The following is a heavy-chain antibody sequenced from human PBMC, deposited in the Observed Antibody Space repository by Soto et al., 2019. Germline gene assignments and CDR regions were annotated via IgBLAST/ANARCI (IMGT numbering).Heavy chain of an antibody. Sequence: SVKVSCKASGGTFSSYAISWVRQAPGQGLEWMGGIIPIFGTANYAQKFQGRVTITRDTSASTAYMELSSLRSEDTAVYYCARDWANYDILTGSDYYYYGMDVWGQGATVTVS. J-gene: IGHJ6*02. CDR2: IIPIFGTA. D-gene: IGHD3-9*01. V-gene: IGHV1-69*05. CDR1: GGTFSSYA. CDR3: ARDWANYDILTGSDYYYYGMDV.